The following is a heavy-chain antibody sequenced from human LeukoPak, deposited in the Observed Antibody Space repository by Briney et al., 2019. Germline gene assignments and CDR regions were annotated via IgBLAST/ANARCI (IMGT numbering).Heavy chain of an antibody. Sequence: PGRSLRLSCAVSGFTFSSYAMHWVRQAPGKGLEWLAVISYDGSNKYYTDSVKGRFTISRDNSKNTLYLQMNRLRAEDTAVYYCAREELAPQSRYFDYWGQGTLVTVSS. CDR1: GFTFSSYA. CDR3: AREELAPQSRYFDY. J-gene: IGHJ4*02. D-gene: IGHD5-24*01. V-gene: IGHV3-30-3*01. CDR2: ISYDGSNK.